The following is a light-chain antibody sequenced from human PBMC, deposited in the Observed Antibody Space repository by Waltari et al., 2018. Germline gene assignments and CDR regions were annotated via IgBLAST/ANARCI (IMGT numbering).Light chain of an antibody. Sequence: AQWYQPLPGTAPKLPIFEITKRPSGISDRFTGSQSRASASLTNTAPQSEDEAHYYCLASDRRVSAWVFGAGTRLTDL. CDR3: LASDRRVSAWV. CDR2: EIT. V-gene: IGLV1-40*03. J-gene: IGLJ3*02.